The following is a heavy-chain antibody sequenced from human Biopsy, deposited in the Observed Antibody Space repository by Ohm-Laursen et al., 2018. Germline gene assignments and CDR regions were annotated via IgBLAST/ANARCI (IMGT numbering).Heavy chain of an antibody. V-gene: IGHV3-30*04. J-gene: IGHJ6*02. Sequence: SLRLSCAASGFTFSDYQMSWVRLAPGKGLEWVAVISYDQITKHYADSVRGRFTISRDNSKNTLYLQVNSLRAEDTAVYYCAKDLSVYYYYGIDVWGQGTTVTVSS. CDR1: GFTFSDYQ. CDR3: AKDLSVYYYYGIDV. CDR2: ISYDQITK. D-gene: IGHD5/OR15-5a*01.